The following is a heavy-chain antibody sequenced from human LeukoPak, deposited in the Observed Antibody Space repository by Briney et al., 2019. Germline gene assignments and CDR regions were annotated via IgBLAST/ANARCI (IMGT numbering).Heavy chain of an antibody. CDR2: INWSGGRT. CDR3: ARDMCQGDCYSSDY. D-gene: IGHD2-21*02. V-gene: IGHV3-20*04. J-gene: IGHJ4*02. Sequence: GGSLRLSCAASGFMFDDYGMSWVRQAPGKGLEWVSGINWSGGRTGYGDSLKGRFTISRDNAKNTLYLEMNSLRAEDTAVYYCARDMCQGDCYSSDYWGQGTLVTVSS. CDR1: GFMFDDYG.